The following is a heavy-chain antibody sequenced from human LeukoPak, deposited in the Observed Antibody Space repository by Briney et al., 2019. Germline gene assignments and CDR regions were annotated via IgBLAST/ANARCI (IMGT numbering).Heavy chain of an antibody. J-gene: IGHJ6*03. V-gene: IGHV3-23*01. D-gene: IGHD4-11*01. CDR1: GFTFSSYA. Sequence: GGSLRLSCAASGFTFSSYAMSWVRQAPGKGLEWVSAISGSGGSTYYADSVKGRFTISRDNSKNTLYLQMNSLRAEDTAVYYCAGAATVTRYYYYYYMDVWGKGTTVTVSS. CDR2: ISGSGGST. CDR3: AGAATVTRYYYYYYMDV.